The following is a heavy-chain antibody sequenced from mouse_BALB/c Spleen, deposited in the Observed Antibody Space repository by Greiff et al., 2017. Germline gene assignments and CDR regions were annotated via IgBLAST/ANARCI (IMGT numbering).Heavy chain of an antibody. Sequence: LVKTGASVKISCKASGYSFTGYYMHWVKQSHGKSLEWIGYISCYNGATSYNQKFKGKATFTVDTSSSTAYMQFNSLTSEDSAVYYWARGNYGNKEGFAYGGQGTLVTVSA. CDR3: ARGNYGNKEGFAY. D-gene: IGHD2-1*01. CDR2: ISCYNGAT. V-gene: IGHV1S34*01. CDR1: GYSFTGYY. J-gene: IGHJ3*01.